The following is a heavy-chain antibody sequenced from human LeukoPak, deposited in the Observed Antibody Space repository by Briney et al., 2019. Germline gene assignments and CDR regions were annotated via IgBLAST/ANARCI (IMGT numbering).Heavy chain of an antibody. CDR1: GGSFSGYY. J-gene: IGHJ4*02. D-gene: IGHD2-2*02. CDR2: INHSGST. Sequence: PSETLSLTCAVYGGSFSGYYWSWIRQPPGKGLEWIGEINHSGSTNYNPSLKSRVTISVDTSKNQFSLKLSSVTAADTAVYYCARGHGDCSSTSCYTGLDPYYFDYWGQGTLVTVSS. CDR3: ARGHGDCSSTSCYTGLDPYYFDY. V-gene: IGHV4-34*01.